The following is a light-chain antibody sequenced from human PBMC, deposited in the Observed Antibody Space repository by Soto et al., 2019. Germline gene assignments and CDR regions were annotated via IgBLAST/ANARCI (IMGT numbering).Light chain of an antibody. CDR3: QKYNSAPLT. V-gene: IGKV1-27*01. Sequence: DIQMTQSPSSLSASVGDSVTITCRACQGISNDLAWFQQKPGKVHKLLIYAASTLQSGVPSRFSGSGSGTDFTLTISSLHPEDVATYYCQKYNSAPLTFGGGTKVDLK. CDR1: QGISND. J-gene: IGKJ4*01. CDR2: AAS.